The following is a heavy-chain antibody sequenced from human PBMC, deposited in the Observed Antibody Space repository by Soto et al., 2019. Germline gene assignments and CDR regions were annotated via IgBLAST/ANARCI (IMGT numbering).Heavy chain of an antibody. V-gene: IGHV1-2*02. D-gene: IGHD3-3*01. CDR3: AREITIFGVVIAYYFDY. CDR2: INPNSGGT. CDR1: GYTFTGYY. Sequence: ASVKVSCKASGYTFTGYYMHWVRQAPGQGLEWMGWINPNSGGTNYAQKLQGRVTMTTDTSTSTAYMELRSLRSDDTAVYYCAREITIFGVVIAYYFDYWGQGTLVTVSS. J-gene: IGHJ4*02.